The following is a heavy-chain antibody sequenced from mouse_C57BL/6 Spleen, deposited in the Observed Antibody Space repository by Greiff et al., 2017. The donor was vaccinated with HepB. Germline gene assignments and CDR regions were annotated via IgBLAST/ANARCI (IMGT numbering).Heavy chain of an antibody. CDR1: GFTFSDYG. D-gene: IGHD2-3*01. CDR3: ARFWLLQGYFDV. Sequence: EVKVVESGGGLVKPGGSLKLSCAASGFTFSDYGMHWVRQAPEKGLEWVAYISSGSSTIYYADTVKGRFTISRDNAKNTLFLQMTSLRSEDTAMYYCARFWLLQGYFDVWGTGTTVTVSS. V-gene: IGHV5-17*01. J-gene: IGHJ1*03. CDR2: ISSGSSTI.